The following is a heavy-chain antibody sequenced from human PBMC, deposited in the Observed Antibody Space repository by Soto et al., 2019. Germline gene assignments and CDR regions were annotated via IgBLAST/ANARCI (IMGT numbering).Heavy chain of an antibody. Sequence: QVQLVQSGAEVKKPGSSVKVSCKASGGTFSSYAISWVRQAPGPGLEWMGGIIPIFGTANYAQKFQGRVTITADKSTSTAYMALSSLRSEDKAVYYCARVGPSSWIDYYYYGMDVWGQGNTVTVSS. J-gene: IGHJ6*02. CDR2: IIPIFGTA. V-gene: IGHV1-69*06. CDR1: GGTFSSYA. CDR3: ARVGPSSWIDYYYYGMDV. D-gene: IGHD6-13*01.